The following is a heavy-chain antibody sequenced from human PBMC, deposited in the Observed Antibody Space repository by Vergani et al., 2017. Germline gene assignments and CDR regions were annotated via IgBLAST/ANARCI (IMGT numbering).Heavy chain of an antibody. CDR3: THRPGWSVGHCYDDY. CDR1: GFSLTTRGLA. V-gene: IGHV2-5*02. CDR2: VFWDDDK. J-gene: IGHJ4*02. Sequence: QITLKESDPTLVKLTQTLTLTCTFSGFSLTTRGLAVGWFRQPPVKALEWLAIVFWDDDKRYSTSLRNRVTITRDTSRNQVVLTMTNIDPVDTATYYCTHRPGWSVGHCYDDYWGQRTLVTVSS. D-gene: IGHD2-15*01.